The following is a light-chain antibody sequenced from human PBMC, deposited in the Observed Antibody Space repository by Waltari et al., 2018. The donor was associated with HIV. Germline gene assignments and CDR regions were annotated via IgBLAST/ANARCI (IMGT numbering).Light chain of an antibody. Sequence: QSVLTQPPSVSGAPGQRVPISCTGSRTNIGAGYDVHWYQQLPGTAPKLLIFRNDNRPSGVPDRFSGSKSGTSASLAITGLQAEDEADFYCQSYDTSLGGWVFGGGTKLTVL. CDR1: RTNIGAGYD. J-gene: IGLJ3*02. V-gene: IGLV1-40*01. CDR2: RND. CDR3: QSYDTSLGGWV.